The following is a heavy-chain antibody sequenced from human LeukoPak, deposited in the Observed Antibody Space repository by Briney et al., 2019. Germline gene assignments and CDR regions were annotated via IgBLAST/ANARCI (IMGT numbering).Heavy chain of an antibody. V-gene: IGHV3-23*01. CDR1: GFTFSSYG. D-gene: IGHD3-10*01. CDR2: ISGSGVST. CDR3: AKDHGGDYYGSGRYDY. Sequence: PGGSLRLSCAASGFTFSSYGMSWVRQAPGKGLEWVSGISGSGVSTYYADSVKGRSTISRDNSKNTLYLQMNSLRADDTAVYYCAKDHGGDYYGSGRYDYWGQGTLVTVSS. J-gene: IGHJ4*02.